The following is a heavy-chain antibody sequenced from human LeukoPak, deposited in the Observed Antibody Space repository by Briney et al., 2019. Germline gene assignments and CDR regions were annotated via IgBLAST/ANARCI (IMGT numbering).Heavy chain of an antibody. Sequence: GGSLRLSCAPSGFTFSIYSMNWVPQAPGEGLEWVSSIISSRGYIYYADSVKGRFTISRDNAKNSMYLQMNSMRAEDTAVYYCARSDTYYDYVWGSYRYKYFDYWGQGTLVTVSS. CDR2: IISSRGYI. V-gene: IGHV3-21*01. CDR3: ARSDTYYDYVWGSYRYKYFDY. D-gene: IGHD3-16*02. J-gene: IGHJ4*02. CDR1: GFTFSIYS.